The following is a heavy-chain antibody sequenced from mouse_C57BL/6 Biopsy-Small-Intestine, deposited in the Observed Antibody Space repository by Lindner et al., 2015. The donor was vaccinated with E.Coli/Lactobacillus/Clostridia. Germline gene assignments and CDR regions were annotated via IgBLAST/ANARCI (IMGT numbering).Heavy chain of an antibody. J-gene: IGHJ4*01. CDR2: FSPDSGDT. CDR3: ARESRHNYPSRPLDY. V-gene: IGHV1-84*02. Sequence: SVKVSCKASGYTFTGYYMHWVRLAPGQGLEWMGWFSPDSGDTTVAQKFLGRVTLTRDTSITTAYMDLTSLTSDDTAIYYCARESRHNYPSRPLDYWGQGTVVTVAS. CDR1: GYTFTGYY. D-gene: IGHD1-1*01.